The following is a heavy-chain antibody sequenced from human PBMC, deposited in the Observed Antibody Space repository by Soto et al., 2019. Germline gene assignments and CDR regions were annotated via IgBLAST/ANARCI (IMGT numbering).Heavy chain of an antibody. CDR1: GFTFSDYY. V-gene: IGHV3-11*01. J-gene: IGHJ3*02. Sequence: NPGGSLRLSCAASGFTFSDYYMSWIRQAPGKGLEWVSYISSSGSTIYYADSVKGRFTISRDNAKNSLYLQMNSLRAEDTAVYYCARRMYSSSWRDAFDIWGQGTMVTV. D-gene: IGHD6-13*01. CDR2: ISSSGSTI. CDR3: ARRMYSSSWRDAFDI.